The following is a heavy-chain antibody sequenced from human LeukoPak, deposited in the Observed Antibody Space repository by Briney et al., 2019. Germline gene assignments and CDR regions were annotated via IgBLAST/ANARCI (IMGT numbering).Heavy chain of an antibody. D-gene: IGHD4-17*01. CDR1: GFTFSSYS. CDR2: ISSSSSYI. J-gene: IGHJ4*02. V-gene: IGHV3-21*01. CDR3: AREGPYGDYFDY. Sequence: GGSLRLSCAASGFTFSSYSMNWVRQAPGKGLEWVSSISSSSSYIYYADSVKGRFTISRDNAKNSLYLQMNSLRGEDTAVYYCAREGPYGDYFDYWGQGTLVTVSS.